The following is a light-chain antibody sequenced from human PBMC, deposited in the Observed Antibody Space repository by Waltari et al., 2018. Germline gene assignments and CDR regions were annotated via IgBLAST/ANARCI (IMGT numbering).Light chain of an antibody. CDR2: KTN. CDR3: ASWDDDVSGVV. CDR1: GSNIGGNY. V-gene: IGLV1-47*01. Sequence: QSVLPQPPSASGSPGQSVSISCSGSGSNIGGNYVYWYQQFPGSAPKVLLYKTNQRPYGVPDRFAGSKSGAAGSLSIGGLRSEDEAEYYCASWDDDVSGVVFGGGTKLTVL. J-gene: IGLJ2*01.